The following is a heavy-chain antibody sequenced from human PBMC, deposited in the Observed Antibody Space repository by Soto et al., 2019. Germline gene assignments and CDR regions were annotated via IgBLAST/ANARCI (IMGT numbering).Heavy chain of an antibody. V-gene: IGHV1-46*03. CDR2: IFPGGVNI. J-gene: IGHJ5*02. D-gene: IGHD1-1*01. CDR1: GYGFTRHY. CDR3: ARVQSWHDLVWWFDP. Sequence: ASVKVSCKAIGYGFTRHYIHWVRQAPGQGLEWMGTIFPGGVNIAYAQKFEGRVTMTKDTSTSTVYMELNRLTSEDTAIYYCARVQSWHDLVWWFDPCGHGTLVTVCS.